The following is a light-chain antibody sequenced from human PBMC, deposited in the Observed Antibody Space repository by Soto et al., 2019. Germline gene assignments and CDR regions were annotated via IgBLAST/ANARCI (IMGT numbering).Light chain of an antibody. V-gene: IGKV2-28*01. J-gene: IGKJ1*01. CDR2: LGS. CDR3: MQALQSWT. Sequence: DIVMTQSPLSLPVTAGDPASMSAMFTQILLHSNGHNYLDWYLQKPGQSPHLLIYLGSNRASGVPDRFSGSGSGTDFTLKISRVEAEDVGVYYCMQALQSWTFGQGTKVDTK. CDR1: QILLHSNGHNY.